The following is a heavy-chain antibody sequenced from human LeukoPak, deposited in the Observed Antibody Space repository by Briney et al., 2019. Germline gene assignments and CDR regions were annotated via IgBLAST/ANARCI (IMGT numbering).Heavy chain of an antibody. Sequence: KASETLSLTCAVYGGSFSGYYWSWIRQPPGKGLEWIGEINHSGSTNYNPSLKSRVTISVDTSKNQFSLKLSSVTAADTAVYYCARLTRSYRFYFDYWGQGTLVTVSS. CDR3: ARLTRSYRFYFDY. CDR2: INHSGST. V-gene: IGHV4-34*01. D-gene: IGHD3-16*02. CDR1: GGSFSGYY. J-gene: IGHJ4*02.